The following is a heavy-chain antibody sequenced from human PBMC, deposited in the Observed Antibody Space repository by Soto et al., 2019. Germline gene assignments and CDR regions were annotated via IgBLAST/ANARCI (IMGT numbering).Heavy chain of an antibody. CDR3: AKGYYDSSGYSNFDY. CDR1: GFTFSSYA. CDR2: ISGSGGST. J-gene: IGHJ4*02. D-gene: IGHD3-22*01. V-gene: IGHV3-23*01. Sequence: GGSLRLSCAASGFTFSSYAMSWVRQAPGKGLEWVSAISGSGGSTYYADSVKGRFTISRDNSKNTLYLQMNSLRAEDTAVYYCAKGYYDSSGYSNFDYWGQGTLVTVSS.